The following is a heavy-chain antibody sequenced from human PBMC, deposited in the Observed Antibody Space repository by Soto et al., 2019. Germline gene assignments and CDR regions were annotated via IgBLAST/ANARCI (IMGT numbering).Heavy chain of an antibody. CDR3: ARDPVLGDILTVPIWFDP. V-gene: IGHV3-48*02. D-gene: IGHD3-9*01. CDR2: ISSSSSTI. Sequence: EVQLVESGGGLVQPGGSLRLSCAASGFTFSSYSMNWVRQAPGKGLEWVSYISSSSSTIYYADSVKGRLTISRDNAKNSLYLQMNSLRDEHTAVYYCARDPVLGDILTVPIWFDPWGQGTLVTVSS. CDR1: GFTFSSYS. J-gene: IGHJ5*02.